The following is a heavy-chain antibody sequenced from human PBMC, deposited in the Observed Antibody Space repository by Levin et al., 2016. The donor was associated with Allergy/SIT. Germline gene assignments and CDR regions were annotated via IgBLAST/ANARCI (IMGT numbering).Heavy chain of an antibody. Sequence: SETLSLTCAVYGGSFSGYYWSWIRQPPGKGLEWIGEINHSGSTNYNPSLKSRVTISVDTSKNQFSLKLSSVTAADTAVYYCASQGTSGYYYVFDYWGQGTLVTVSS. CDR2: INHSGST. CDR3: ASQGTSGYYYVFDY. J-gene: IGHJ4*02. CDR1: GGSFSGYY. V-gene: IGHV4-34*01. D-gene: IGHD3-22*01.